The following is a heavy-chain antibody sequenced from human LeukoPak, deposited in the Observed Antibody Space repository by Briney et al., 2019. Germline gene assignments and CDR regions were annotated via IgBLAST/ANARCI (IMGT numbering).Heavy chain of an antibody. D-gene: IGHD3-9*01. CDR1: GGTFSSYA. V-gene: IGHV1-69*13. J-gene: IGHJ4*02. CDR2: IIPIFGTA. Sequence: ASVKVSCKASGGTFSSYAISWVRQAPGQGLEWMGGIIPIFGTANYAQKFQGRVTITADESTSTAYMELSSLRSEDTAVYYCARSRYYDILTGYYSLAFDYWGQGTLVTVSS. CDR3: ARSRYYDILTGYYSLAFDY.